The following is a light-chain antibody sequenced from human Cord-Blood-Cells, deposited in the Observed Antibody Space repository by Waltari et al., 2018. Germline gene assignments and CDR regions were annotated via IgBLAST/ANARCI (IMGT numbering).Light chain of an antibody. CDR2: EVS. CDR1: SSDVGGYTY. J-gene: IGLJ1*01. Sequence: QSALTQPASVSGSPGQSITISCPGTSSDVGGYTYVSWYQQHPGKAPKLMIYEVSNRPSGVSNRFSGSKSGNTASLTISGLQAEDEADYYCSSYTSSSLHVFGTGTKVTVL. V-gene: IGLV2-14*01. CDR3: SSYTSSSLHV.